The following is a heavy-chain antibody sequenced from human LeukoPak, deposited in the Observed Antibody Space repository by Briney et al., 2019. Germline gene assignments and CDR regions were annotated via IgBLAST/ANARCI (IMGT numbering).Heavy chain of an antibody. CDR2: IYYSGST. V-gene: IGHV4-39*01. Sequence: SETLSLTCTVSGGSISSSSYYWGWIRQPPGKGLEWIGSIYYSGSTYYNPSLKSQVTISVDTSKNQFSLKLSSVTAADTAVYYCARGALRITRTNWSDPWGQGTLVTVSS. CDR3: ARGALRITRTNWSDP. J-gene: IGHJ5*02. D-gene: IGHD4-17*01. CDR1: GGSISSSSYY.